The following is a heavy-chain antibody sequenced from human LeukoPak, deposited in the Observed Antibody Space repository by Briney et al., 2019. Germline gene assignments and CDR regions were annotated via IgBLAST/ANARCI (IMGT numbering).Heavy chain of an antibody. Sequence: GGSLRLSCAASGFTFDDYGMNWVRQPPGKGLEWVCNINWNGGSTSYADSLKGRLTISRDNAKSYLYLQMNSLRAEDTAMYFCARRMPGDAFDVWGQGTMVTVSS. CDR1: GFTFDDYG. D-gene: IGHD2-2*01. CDR3: ARRMPGDAFDV. J-gene: IGHJ3*01. V-gene: IGHV3-20*04. CDR2: INWNGGST.